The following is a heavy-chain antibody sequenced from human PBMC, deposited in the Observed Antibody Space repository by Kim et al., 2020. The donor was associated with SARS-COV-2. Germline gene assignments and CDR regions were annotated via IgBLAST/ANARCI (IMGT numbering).Heavy chain of an antibody. CDR3: ARGTRGYSYLNPDY. Sequence: ADSVKGRFTISRDNAKNSLYLQMNSLRAEDTAVYYCARGTRGYSYLNPDYWGQGTLVTVSS. V-gene: IGHV3-21*01. J-gene: IGHJ4*02. D-gene: IGHD5-18*01.